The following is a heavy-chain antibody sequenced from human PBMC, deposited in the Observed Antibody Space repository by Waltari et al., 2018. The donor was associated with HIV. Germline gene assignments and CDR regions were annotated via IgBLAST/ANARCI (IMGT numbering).Heavy chain of an antibody. V-gene: IGHV3-21*01. J-gene: IGHJ6*02. CDR3: ARVNHYYGMDV. CDR1: GFTLSSYS. CDR2: ISRSSSYR. Sequence: EVQLVESGGGLVKPGGSLRISCAASGFTLSSYSMNWVRQAPGKGVGWVSSISRSSSYRYYADSVKGRFSISRDNDKNSLYLQMNSLSAEDTAVYYCARVNHYYGMDVWGQGTTVTVSS.